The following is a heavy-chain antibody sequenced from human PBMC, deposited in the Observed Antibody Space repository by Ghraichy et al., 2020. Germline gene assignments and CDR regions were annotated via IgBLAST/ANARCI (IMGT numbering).Heavy chain of an antibody. CDR3: AKGVGWGLGYCSSTYCPPDY. Sequence: GGSLRLSCAASGFTFSNCDMGWVRQAPGKGLEWVSYINDNGGSRNYADSVKGRFTISRDSSKNTLYLQMNSLRAEDTAVYYCAKGVGWGLGYCSSTYCPPDYWGQGTLVTVSS. V-gene: IGHV3-23*01. CDR1: GFTFSNCD. J-gene: IGHJ4*02. CDR2: INDNGGSR. D-gene: IGHD2-2*01.